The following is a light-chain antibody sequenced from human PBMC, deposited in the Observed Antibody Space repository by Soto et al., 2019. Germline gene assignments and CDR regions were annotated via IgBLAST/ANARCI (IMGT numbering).Light chain of an antibody. J-gene: IGKJ4*01. CDR1: QSLGYY. V-gene: IGKV3-11*01. CDR3: QQRRDWPLT. CDR2: DTS. Sequence: EIVLTQSPATLSLSPGERATLSCRASQSLGYYLAWFQQKHGQAPRLLIYDTSNRASGIPARFSGSGSGTVFTLTISSLDPEDFAVYYCQQRRDWPLTFGGGTKVEIK.